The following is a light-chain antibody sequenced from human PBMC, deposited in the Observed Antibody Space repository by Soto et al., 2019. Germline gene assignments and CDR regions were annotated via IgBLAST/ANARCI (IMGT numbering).Light chain of an antibody. Sequence: EIVMTQSPATLSVSPGERATLSCRASQSVSINSLAWYQQKPGQPPRLLIYAASTRATDVPARFSGGGSGTDFTLSISSLEPDDFALYYCQQYDASPLTFGPGTTVEIK. J-gene: IGKJ3*01. CDR2: AAS. CDR3: QQYDASPLT. CDR1: QSVSINS. V-gene: IGKV3-20*01.